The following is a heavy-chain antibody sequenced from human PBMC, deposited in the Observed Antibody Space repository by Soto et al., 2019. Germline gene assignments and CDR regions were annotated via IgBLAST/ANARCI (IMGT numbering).Heavy chain of an antibody. D-gene: IGHD3-16*01. CDR1: VYTFTSYY. Sequence: ASVKVSCRASVYTFTSYYMHWVRQAPGQGLEWMGIINPSGGSTSYAQKFQGRVTMTRDTSTSTVYMELSSLRSEDTAVYYCASGNYVNYYYYGMDVWGQGTTVTVSS. CDR2: INPSGGST. CDR3: ASGNYVNYYYYGMDV. J-gene: IGHJ6*02. V-gene: IGHV1-46*01.